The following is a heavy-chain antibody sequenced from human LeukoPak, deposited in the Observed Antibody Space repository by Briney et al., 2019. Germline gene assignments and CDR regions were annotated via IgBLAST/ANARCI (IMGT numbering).Heavy chain of an antibody. Sequence: GGSLRLSCAASGFTFSRFAMSWVRQAPGKDLEWVSSISGSDGTTHYAESVEGRFTISRDNSKNILYLQMNSLRADDTAVYYCAKDANYFDSSGYLIPFDYWGQGTLVTVSS. CDR3: AKDANYFDSSGYLIPFDY. CDR1: GFTFSRFA. CDR2: ISGSDGTT. J-gene: IGHJ4*02. V-gene: IGHV3-23*01. D-gene: IGHD3-22*01.